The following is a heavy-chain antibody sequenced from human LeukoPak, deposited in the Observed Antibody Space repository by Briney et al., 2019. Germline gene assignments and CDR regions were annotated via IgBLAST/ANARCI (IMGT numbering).Heavy chain of an antibody. J-gene: IGHJ6*02. V-gene: IGHV3-48*03. CDR3: ARVYSSSSGKGMDV. CDR1: SFTFSSYE. Sequence: PSGGSLRLSCAASSFTFSSYEMNWVRQAPGKGLEWVSYITSSGSTKNYADSVKGRFTISRDNAKNSLYLQMNSLRAEDTAVYYCARVYSSSSGKGMDVWGQGTTVTVSS. D-gene: IGHD6-6*01. CDR2: ITSSGSTK.